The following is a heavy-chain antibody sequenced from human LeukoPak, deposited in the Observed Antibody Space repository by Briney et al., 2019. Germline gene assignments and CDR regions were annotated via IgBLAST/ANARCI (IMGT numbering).Heavy chain of an antibody. D-gene: IGHD3-10*01. Sequence: PGGSLRLSCAASGFTFSSYSMNWVRQAPGKGLEWVSYISSSSSTIYYADSVKGRFTISRDNAKNSLYLQMNSLRAEDTAVYYCARDPKVRGVIRYYFDYWGQGTLVTVSS. V-gene: IGHV3-48*04. CDR2: ISSSSSTI. CDR1: GFTFSSYS. CDR3: ARDPKVRGVIRYYFDY. J-gene: IGHJ4*02.